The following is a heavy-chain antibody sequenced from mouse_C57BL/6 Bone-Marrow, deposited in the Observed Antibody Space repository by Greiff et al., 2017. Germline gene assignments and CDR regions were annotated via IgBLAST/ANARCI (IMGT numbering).Heavy chain of an antibody. J-gene: IGHJ1*03. CDR3: AKNSGDYGSREDWYFDV. Sequence: QVHVKQSGPGLVQPSQSLSITCTVSGFSLTSYGVHWVRQSPGKGLEWLGVIWRGGSTDYNAAFMSRLSITKADSKSQVFGKMNSLQDDDTAIYYCAKNSGDYGSREDWYFDVWGTGTTVTVSS. D-gene: IGHD1-1*01. CDR1: GFSLTSYG. CDR2: IWRGGST. V-gene: IGHV2-5*01.